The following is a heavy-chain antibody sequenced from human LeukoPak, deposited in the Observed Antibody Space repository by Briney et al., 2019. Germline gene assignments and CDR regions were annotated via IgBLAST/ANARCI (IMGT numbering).Heavy chain of an antibody. CDR2: INHSGST. J-gene: IGHJ4*02. CDR1: GGSFSGYY. V-gene: IGHV4-34*01. Sequence: SETLSLTCAVYGGSFSGYYWSWIRQPPGKGLEWIGEINHSGSTNYNPSLKSRVTISVDTSKNQFSLTLSSVTAADTAVYYCASLSGTTEKVYYFDYWGQGTLVTVSS. D-gene: IGHD1-7*01. CDR3: ASLSGTTEKVYYFDY.